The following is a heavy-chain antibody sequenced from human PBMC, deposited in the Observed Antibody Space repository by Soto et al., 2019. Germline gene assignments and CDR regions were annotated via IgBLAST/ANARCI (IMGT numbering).Heavy chain of an antibody. J-gene: IGHJ4*02. CDR1: GFTFSSYG. CDR2: ISYDGSNK. CDR3: ARAYYSFHFDY. V-gene: IGHV3-30*03. Sequence: QVQLVESGGGVVQPGRSLRLSCVASGFTFSSYGMHWVRQAPGKGLEWVAVISYDGSNKYYADSVKGRFTISRDNSKNTLYLQMNSLRAEDTAVYYCARAYYSFHFDYWGQGTLVTVSS. D-gene: IGHD3-10*01.